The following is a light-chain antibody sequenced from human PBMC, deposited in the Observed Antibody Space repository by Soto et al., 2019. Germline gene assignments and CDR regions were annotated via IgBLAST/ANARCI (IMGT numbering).Light chain of an antibody. CDR3: QHRSSWPSS. CDR1: QSVGTS. J-gene: IGKJ1*01. Sequence: DIVLTQSPATLSLSPGDRATLSCRASQSVGTSLAWYKQQPGQAPRLLIHDAAYRASGIPERFRGSGSGTAFSLYISSLEPDDFAVYYCQHRSSWPSSFGRGTKVEV. CDR2: DAA. V-gene: IGKV3-11*01.